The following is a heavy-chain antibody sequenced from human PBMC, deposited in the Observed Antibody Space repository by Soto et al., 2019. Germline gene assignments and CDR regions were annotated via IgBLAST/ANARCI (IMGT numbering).Heavy chain of an antibody. D-gene: IGHD1-1*01. CDR1: KFPFRSYT. V-gene: IGHV3-21*01. J-gene: IGHJ6*01. CDR2: ISASSRSV. Sequence: ELLVESGGGLVRPGESLRLSCGASKFPFRSYTLNWVRQAPGKGLEWVADISASSRSVYYADSVKGRFTISRDNAKKTLFMEMNNLRAEDTAVYYCARGQFPRRATLDILDAAEDAWGQGPRVTVSA. CDR3: ARGQFPRRATLDILDAAEDA.